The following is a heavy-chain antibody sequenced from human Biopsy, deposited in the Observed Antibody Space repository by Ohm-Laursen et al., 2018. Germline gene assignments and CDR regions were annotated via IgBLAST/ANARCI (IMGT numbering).Heavy chain of an antibody. J-gene: IGHJ4*02. CDR1: GFTFSSYG. D-gene: IGHD2-21*01. CDR2: ISSSSGTI. Sequence: SLRLSCTASGFTFSSYGMNWVRQAPTKGLEWVSYISSSSGTIYYADSVEGRFTISRDNAKSSLYLQMNSLRAEDTAVYYCARAQGHTLYFFDFWGQGTLVTVSS. CDR3: ARAQGHTLYFFDF. V-gene: IGHV3-48*01.